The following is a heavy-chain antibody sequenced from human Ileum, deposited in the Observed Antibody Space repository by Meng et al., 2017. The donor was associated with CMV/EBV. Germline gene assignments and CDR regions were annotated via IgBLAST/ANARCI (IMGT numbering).Heavy chain of an antibody. CDR1: GGSISSGDYY. J-gene: IGHJ4*02. Sequence: TVSGGSISSGDYYWSWIRQPPGKGLEWIGCIYYSGSTYYNPSLKSRVTISLDTSKNQFSLKLSSVTAADTAVYYCARVRDLFRYFDYWGQGTLVTVSS. V-gene: IGHV4-30-4*08. CDR2: IYYSGST. CDR3: ARVRDLFRYFDY.